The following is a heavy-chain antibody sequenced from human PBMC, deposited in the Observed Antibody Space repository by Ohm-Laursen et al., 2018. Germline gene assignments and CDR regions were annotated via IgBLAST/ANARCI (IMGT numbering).Heavy chain of an antibody. CDR3: ARGPHFVVVPTAKDWFDP. J-gene: IGHJ5*02. V-gene: IGHV3-11*01. CDR1: GFTFSGYY. D-gene: IGHD2-2*01. Sequence: SLRLSCAASGFTFSGYYMAWIRQAPGEGLEWVSYISFNSNSIYYADSVKGRFTISRDNSNNSLYLQMNSLRVEDTAVYFCARGPHFVVVPTAKDWFDPWGQGTLVTVSS. CDR2: ISFNSNSI.